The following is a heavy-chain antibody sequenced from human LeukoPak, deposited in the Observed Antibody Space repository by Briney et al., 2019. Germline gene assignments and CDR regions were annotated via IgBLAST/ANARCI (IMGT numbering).Heavy chain of an antibody. V-gene: IGHV3-23*01. J-gene: IGHJ4*02. Sequence: GGSLRLSCAASGFTFSNYWMHWVRQAPGKGLVWVSSIFPSGGEIHYADSVRGRFTISRDNSKSTLSLQMNSLRAEDTAIYYCATYRQVLLPFESWGQGTLVTVS. CDR2: IFPSGGEI. CDR1: GFTFSNYW. D-gene: IGHD2-8*02. CDR3: ATYRQVLLPFES.